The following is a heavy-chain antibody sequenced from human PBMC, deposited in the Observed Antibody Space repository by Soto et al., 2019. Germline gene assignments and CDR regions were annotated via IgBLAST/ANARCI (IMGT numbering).Heavy chain of an antibody. Sequence: PSETLSLTCAVYGGSFSGYYWSWIRQPPGKGLEWIGEINHSGSTNYNPSLKSRVTISVDTSKNQFSLKLSSVTAADTAVYYCARSFSGGSYPFDYWGQGTLVTVSS. D-gene: IGHD1-26*01. CDR3: ARSFSGGSYPFDY. CDR1: GGSFSGYY. J-gene: IGHJ4*02. V-gene: IGHV4-34*01. CDR2: INHSGST.